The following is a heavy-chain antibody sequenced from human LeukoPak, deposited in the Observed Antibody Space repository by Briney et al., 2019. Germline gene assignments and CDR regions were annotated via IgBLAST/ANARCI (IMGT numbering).Heavy chain of an antibody. J-gene: IGHJ4*02. CDR2: IYYSGST. V-gene: IGHV4-59*01. Sequence: PSETLSLTCTVSGGSISSYYWSWIRQPPGKGLEWIGYIYYSGSTNYNPSLKSRVTISVDTSKNQFSLELSSVTAADTAVYYCARVKLAPYYFDYWGQGTLVTVSS. CDR3: ARVKLAPYYFDY. CDR1: GGSISSYY. D-gene: IGHD6-13*01.